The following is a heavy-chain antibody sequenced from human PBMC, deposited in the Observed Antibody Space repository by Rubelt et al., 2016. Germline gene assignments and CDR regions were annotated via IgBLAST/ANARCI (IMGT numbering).Heavy chain of an antibody. CDR1: GFTFNTYT. Sequence: EVQLVESGGGLVKPGGSLRLSCAASGFTFNTYTMSWVRQAPGKGLEWVSSISSSSSYIYYADSVKGRFTISSDNAKNSLYLQMNSLRAEDTAVYYCAGDSLTYYKDSSGSIDYWGQGTLVTVSS. J-gene: IGHJ4*02. CDR3: AGDSLTYYKDSSGSIDY. D-gene: IGHD3-22*01. V-gene: IGHV3-21*01. CDR2: ISSSSSYI.